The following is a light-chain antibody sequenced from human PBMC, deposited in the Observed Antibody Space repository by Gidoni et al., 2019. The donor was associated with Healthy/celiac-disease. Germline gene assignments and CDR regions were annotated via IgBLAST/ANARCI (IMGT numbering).Light chain of an antibody. CDR3: QSYDSSLSGSV. Sequence: QSVLTPPPSVSGAPGQRVTIPCTGSSSTFGAGYDVHWYQQPPGTAPKLLTYGNSNRPSGVPDRFSGSKSGTSASLAITGLQAEDEADYYCQSYDSSLSGSVFGTGTKVTVL. J-gene: IGLJ1*01. CDR2: GNS. CDR1: SSTFGAGYD. V-gene: IGLV1-40*01.